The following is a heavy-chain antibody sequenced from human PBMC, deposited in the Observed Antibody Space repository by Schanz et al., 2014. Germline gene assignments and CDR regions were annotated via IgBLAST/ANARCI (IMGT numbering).Heavy chain of an antibody. CDR1: GGSMSSFY. V-gene: IGHV4-4*07. Sequence: QVQLQESGPGLVKPSETLSLTCTVSGGSMSSFYWNWIRQPAGKGLEWIGRISTSGSTNYNPSLRGRVSMPMGTSKPHFALGLSSLTAADTAVYYCATWRGDDSGGHGQFDYWGQGALVTVSS. J-gene: IGHJ4*02. CDR3: ATWRGDDSGGHGQFDY. CDR2: ISTSGST. D-gene: IGHD3-22*01.